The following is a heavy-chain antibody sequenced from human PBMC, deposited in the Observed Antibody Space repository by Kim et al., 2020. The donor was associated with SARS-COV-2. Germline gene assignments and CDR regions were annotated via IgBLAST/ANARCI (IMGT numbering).Heavy chain of an antibody. D-gene: IGHD3-3*01. CDR3: AKEGPRDSNYDFWSGYSDYNWFDP. V-gene: IGHV3-23*01. CDR2: ISGSGGST. CDR1: GFTFSSYA. J-gene: IGHJ5*02. Sequence: GGSLRLSCAASGFTFSSYAMSWVRQAPGKGLEWVSAISGSGGSTYYADSVKGRFTISRDNSKNTLYLQMNSLRAEDTAVYYCAKEGPRDSNYDFWSGYSDYNWFDPWGQGTLVTVSS.